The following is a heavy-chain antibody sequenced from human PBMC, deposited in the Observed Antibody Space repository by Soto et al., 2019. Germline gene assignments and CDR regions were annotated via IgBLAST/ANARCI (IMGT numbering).Heavy chain of an antibody. CDR2: INAGNGNT. CDR3: ARDSGGMDV. V-gene: IGHV1-3*01. CDR1: GYTFTSYA. J-gene: IGHJ6*02. Sequence: QVQLVQSGAEVKKPGASVKISCKASGYTFTSYALHWVRQAPGQRLEWMGWINAGNGNTKYSKKFQGRVTITRDKSASTAYMELSSLRSEDTAVYYCARDSGGMDVWGQGTTVTVAS.